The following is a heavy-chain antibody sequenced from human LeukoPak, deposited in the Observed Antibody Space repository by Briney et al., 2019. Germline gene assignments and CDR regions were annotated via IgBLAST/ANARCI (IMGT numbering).Heavy chain of an antibody. D-gene: IGHD7-27*01. Sequence: SETLSLTCAVSGGSISSGGYSWSWIRQPPGKSLEWIGYIYHSGSTYYNPSLKSRVTISVDRSKNQFSLKLSSVTAADTAVYYCARVGNRGDKRRIFDYWGQGTLVTVSS. CDR2: IYHSGST. V-gene: IGHV4-30-2*01. CDR3: ARVGNRGDKRRIFDY. J-gene: IGHJ4*02. CDR1: GGSISSGGYS.